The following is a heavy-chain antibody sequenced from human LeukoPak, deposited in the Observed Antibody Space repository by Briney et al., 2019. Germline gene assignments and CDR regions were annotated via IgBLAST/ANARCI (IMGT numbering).Heavy chain of an antibody. Sequence: PSHTLSLTCTLSAPSISRASNCSTWIQQPAGKGPQLIGCIYISGCTNYNPSLTGRVTISVDTPKTQFSLKLSSVTAADTAVYYCARESGGYPYYFGFWGQGTLVTLSS. CDR3: ARESGGYPYYFGF. D-gene: IGHD2-15*01. V-gene: IGHV4-61*02. CDR1: APSISRASNC. J-gene: IGHJ4*02. CDR2: IYISGCT.